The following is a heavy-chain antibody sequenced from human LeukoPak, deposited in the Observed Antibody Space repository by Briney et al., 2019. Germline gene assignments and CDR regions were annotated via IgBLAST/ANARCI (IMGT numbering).Heavy chain of an antibody. Sequence: GASVKVSCKASGYTFTTYGINWVRQAPGQGLEWMGWISGYSGNTNYAQNLQGRVTMATDTPTSTAYMELRSLRSDDTAVYYCARDRTRKTYYHGSGVLYSWGQGTLVTVSS. V-gene: IGHV1-18*01. D-gene: IGHD3-10*01. J-gene: IGHJ5*02. CDR2: ISGYSGNT. CDR1: GYTFTTYG. CDR3: ARDRTRKTYYHGSGVLYS.